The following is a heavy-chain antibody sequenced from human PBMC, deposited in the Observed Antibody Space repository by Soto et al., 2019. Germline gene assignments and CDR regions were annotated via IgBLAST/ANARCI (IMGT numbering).Heavy chain of an antibody. CDR3: ARDNGTHEMATNYYYYYGMDV. CDR2: IIPIFGTA. CDR1: GGTFSSYA. J-gene: IGHJ6*02. Sequence: SVKVSCKASGGTFSSYAISWVRQAPGQGLEWMGGIIPIFGTANYAQKFQGRVTITADESTSTAYMELSSLRSEDTAVYYCARDNGTHEMATNYYYYYGMDVWGQGTTVTVSS. D-gene: IGHD5-12*01. V-gene: IGHV1-69*13.